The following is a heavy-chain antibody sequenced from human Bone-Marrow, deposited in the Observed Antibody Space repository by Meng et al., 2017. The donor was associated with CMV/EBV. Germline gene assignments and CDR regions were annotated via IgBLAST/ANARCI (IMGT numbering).Heavy chain of an antibody. J-gene: IGHJ4*02. CDR1: GYTFTGYY. CDR2: INPNSGGT. Sequence: ASVKVSCKASGYTFTGYYMHWVRQAPGQGLEWMGWINPNSGGTNYAQKFQGRVTMTRDTSISTAYMELSRLRSADTAVYFCAIVRGPSRGDYWGQGTLVTVSS. D-gene: IGHD6-25*01. CDR3: AIVRGPSRGDY. V-gene: IGHV1-2*02.